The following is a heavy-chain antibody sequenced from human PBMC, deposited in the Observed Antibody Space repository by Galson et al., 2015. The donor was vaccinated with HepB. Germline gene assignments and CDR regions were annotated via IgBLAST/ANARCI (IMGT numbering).Heavy chain of an antibody. Sequence: QVQLQESGPGLVKPSETLSLTCAVYGGSFSGYYWSWIRQPPGKGLEWIGEINHSGSTNYNPSLKSRVTISVDTSKNQFSLELSSVTAADTAVYYCARINYDILTGPSGVDYWGQGTLVTVSS. J-gene: IGHJ4*02. CDR3: ARINYDILTGPSGVDY. CDR2: INHSGST. CDR1: GGSFSGYY. V-gene: IGHV4-34*01. D-gene: IGHD3-9*01.